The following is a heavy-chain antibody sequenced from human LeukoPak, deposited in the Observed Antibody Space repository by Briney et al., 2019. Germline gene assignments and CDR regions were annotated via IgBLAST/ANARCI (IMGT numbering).Heavy chain of an antibody. D-gene: IGHD2-2*01. CDR1: GGTFSSYA. V-gene: IGHV1-69*05. Sequence: EASVKVSCTASGGTFSSYAISWVRQAPGQGLEWMGGIIPIFGTANYAQKFQGRVTITTDESTSTAYMELSSLRSEDTAVYYCARGHCSSTSCYPGNYYYYYYMDVWGKGTTVTVSS. CDR2: IIPIFGTA. J-gene: IGHJ6*03. CDR3: ARGHCSSTSCYPGNYYYYYYMDV.